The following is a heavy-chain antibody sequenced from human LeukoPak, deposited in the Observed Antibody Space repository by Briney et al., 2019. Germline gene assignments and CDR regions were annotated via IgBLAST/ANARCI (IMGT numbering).Heavy chain of an antibody. D-gene: IGHD6-6*01. V-gene: IGHV4-30-2*01. J-gene: IGHJ3*02. CDR3: AMSIAARPGAFDI. CDR1: GGSISSGGYY. Sequence: SETLSLTCTVSGGSISSGGYYWSWIRQPPGKGLEWIGYIYHSGSTYYNPSLKSRVTISVDRSKNQFSLKLSSVTAADTAVYYCAMSIAARPGAFDIWGQGTMVTVSS. CDR2: IYHSGST.